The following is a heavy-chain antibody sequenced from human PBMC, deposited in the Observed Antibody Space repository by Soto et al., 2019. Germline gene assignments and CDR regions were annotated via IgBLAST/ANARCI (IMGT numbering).Heavy chain of an antibody. CDR2: ISWDSGKI. Sequence: GGSLRLSCAASGFSIDDFAMHWVRQAPGKGLEWVSSISWDSGKIGYADSVTGRFSVSRDNAKNSLFLQMSSLRPEDTAFYFCAKDNPGRYGAHESTWFEPWGQGTLVTVS. D-gene: IGHD5-18*01. J-gene: IGHJ5*02. V-gene: IGHV3-9*01. CDR3: AKDNPGRYGAHESTWFEP. CDR1: GFSIDDFA.